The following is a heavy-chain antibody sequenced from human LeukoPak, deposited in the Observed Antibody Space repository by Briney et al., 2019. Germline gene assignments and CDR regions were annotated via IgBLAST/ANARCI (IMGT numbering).Heavy chain of an antibody. CDR2: ISTSGNT. CDR1: GGSISSYY. J-gene: IGHJ4*02. CDR3: ARGEGNYFDY. V-gene: IGHV4-4*07. Sequence: SETLSLTCTVSGGSISSYYWTWIRLPAGKGLEWIGRISTSGNTNYTPSLKSRVTMSVDTSRNQFSLKLTSVTAADAAVYYCARGEGNYFDYWGQGALVTVSS.